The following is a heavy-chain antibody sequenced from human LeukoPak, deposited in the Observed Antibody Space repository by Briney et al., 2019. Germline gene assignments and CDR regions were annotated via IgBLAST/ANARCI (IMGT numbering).Heavy chain of an antibody. CDR3: AKETQLTVSALFDY. CDR2: ISGSGGST. D-gene: IGHD1-1*01. J-gene: IGHJ4*02. CDR1: GFTFNNYA. V-gene: IGHV3-23*01. Sequence: PGESLRLFCAASGFTFNNYAMSWVRQAPGKGLGWVSAISGSGGSTFYADSVKGRFTISRDSSKNTLFLQVNSLRAEDTAVYYCAKETQLTVSALFDYWGQGTLVTVSS.